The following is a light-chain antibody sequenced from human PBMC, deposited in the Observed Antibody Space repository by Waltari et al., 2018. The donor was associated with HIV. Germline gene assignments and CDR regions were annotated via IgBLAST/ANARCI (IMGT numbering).Light chain of an antibody. J-gene: IGKJ4*01. CDR3: QQYYSLGPT. V-gene: IGKV4-1*01. CDR2: WAS. CDR1: RTILFSSDNRNC. Sequence: DIVMTQSPNSLAVSLGERATINCRSSRTILFSSDNRNCLAWYQQKPGQSPKLLIYWASTRASGVPDRFSGSGSGTNFSLTISTLQTDDVALYYCQQYYSLGPTVGGGTKVEIK.